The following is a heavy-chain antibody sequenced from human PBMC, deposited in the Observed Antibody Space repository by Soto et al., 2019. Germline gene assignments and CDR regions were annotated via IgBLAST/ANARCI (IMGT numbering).Heavy chain of an antibody. CDR3: TKNSYYYDSSGYWSDAFDI. J-gene: IGHJ3*02. CDR1: GFTFSNAW. Sequence: EVQLVESGGGLVKPGGSLRLSCAASGFTFSNAWMNWVRQAPGKGLEWVGRIKSKTDGGTTDYAAPVKGRFTISRDASKTPLYLQMNSLKTEDTAVYYCTKNSYYYDSSGYWSDAFDIWGQGTMVTVSS. V-gene: IGHV3-15*07. CDR2: IKSKTDGGTT. D-gene: IGHD3-22*01.